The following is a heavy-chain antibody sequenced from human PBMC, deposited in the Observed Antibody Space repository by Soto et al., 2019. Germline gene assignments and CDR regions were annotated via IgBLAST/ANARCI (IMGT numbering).Heavy chain of an antibody. J-gene: IGHJ4*02. V-gene: IGHV4-34*01. Sequence: SETLSLTCAVYGGSFSDYYWSWIRQPPGKGLEWIGEINHSGSTNYNASLKSRVTISVDTSKNQFSLKLSSVTAADTAVYYCARVWAGYRGTWNYVGNWGQGTLVTVSS. CDR1: GGSFSDYY. D-gene: IGHD3-10*01. CDR3: ARVWAGYRGTWNYVGN. CDR2: INHSGST.